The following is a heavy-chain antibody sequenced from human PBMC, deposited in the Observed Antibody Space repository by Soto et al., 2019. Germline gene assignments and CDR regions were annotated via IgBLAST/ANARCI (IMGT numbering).Heavy chain of an antibody. J-gene: IGHJ4*02. CDR2: INPSGGST. CDR3: ARDYYGSGSYPSHFDY. Sequence: ASVKVSCKASGYTFTSYYMHWVRQAPGQGLEWMGIINPSGGSTSYAQKFQGRVTMTRDTSTSTVYKELSSLRSEDTAVYYCARDYYGSGSYPSHFDYWGQGTLVTVSS. CDR1: GYTFTSYY. V-gene: IGHV1-46*03. D-gene: IGHD3-10*01.